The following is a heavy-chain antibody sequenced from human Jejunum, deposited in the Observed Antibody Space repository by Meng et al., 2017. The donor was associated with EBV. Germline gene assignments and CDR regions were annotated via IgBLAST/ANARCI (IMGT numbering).Heavy chain of an antibody. CDR2: ITGGGDKT. Sequence: EVQLLESGGGLVQPGGSLRLCCAASGFTFSDFAMSWFRQAPGKGLEWVSLITGGGDKTYYADSVKGRFTISRDNSKNTLSLQMSSLGGEDAAVYYCAKDEGYSGRYWADHWGQGTLVTVSS. J-gene: IGHJ4*02. CDR1: GFTFSDFA. D-gene: IGHD1-26*01. CDR3: AKDEGYSGRYWADH. V-gene: IGHV3-23*01.